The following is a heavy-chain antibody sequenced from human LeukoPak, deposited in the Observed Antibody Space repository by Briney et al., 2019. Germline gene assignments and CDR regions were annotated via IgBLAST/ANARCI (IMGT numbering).Heavy chain of an antibody. V-gene: IGHV3-23*01. D-gene: IGHD6-19*01. CDR3: AKMPASYSSGWSTFDY. J-gene: IGHJ4*02. CDR2: ISASGDST. Sequence: GGSLRLSCAASGFTFSSYWMHWVRQVPGKGLEWVSGISASGDSTYYADSVKGRFTISRDNSKNTLYLQMNSLRAEDTAVYYCAKMPASYSSGWSTFDYWGQGTLVTVSS. CDR1: GFTFSSYW.